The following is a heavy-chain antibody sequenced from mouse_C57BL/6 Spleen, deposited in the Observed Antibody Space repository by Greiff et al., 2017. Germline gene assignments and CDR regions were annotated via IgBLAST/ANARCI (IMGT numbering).Heavy chain of an antibody. V-gene: IGHV14-4*01. Sequence: EVQLQQSGAELVRPGASVKLSCTASGFNIKDAYMHWVKQRPEQGLEWIGWIDPEHGDTEYASKFQGKATITADTSSNTAYLQLSSLTSEDTAVYYCATKYYGSSYVYWYFDVWGTGTTVTVSS. D-gene: IGHD1-1*01. J-gene: IGHJ1*03. CDR1: GFNIKDAY. CDR3: ATKYYGSSYVYWYFDV. CDR2: IDPEHGDT.